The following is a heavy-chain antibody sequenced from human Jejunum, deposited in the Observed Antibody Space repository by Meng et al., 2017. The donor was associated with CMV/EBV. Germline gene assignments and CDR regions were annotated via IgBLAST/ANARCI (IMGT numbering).Heavy chain of an antibody. CDR2: IYYSGST. J-gene: IGHJ4*02. D-gene: IGHD3-22*01. V-gene: IGHV4-28*01. CDR1: VESIINNKW. Sequence: FSVSVESIINNKWWGWIRQPPGKGLELIGYIYYSGSTFYNPSLKSRFTMSLDTSKNQFSLKLSSVTAVDTAVYYCARNNYESTGFDYWGLGSLVTVSS. CDR3: ARNNYESTGFDY.